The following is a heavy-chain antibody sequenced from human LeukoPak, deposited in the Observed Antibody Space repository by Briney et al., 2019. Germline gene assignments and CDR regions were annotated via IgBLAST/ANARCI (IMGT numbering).Heavy chain of an antibody. CDR3: ATRYYYDSSGYLNWYFDL. D-gene: IGHD3-22*01. CDR1: GGSISSYY. Sequence: SETLSLTCTVSGGSISSYYWSWIRQPPGKGLEWIGYIYYSGSTNYNPSLKSRVTISVDTSKNQFSLKLSSVTAADTAVYYCATRYYYDSSGYLNWYFDLWGRGTLVTVSS. CDR2: IYYSGST. J-gene: IGHJ2*01. V-gene: IGHV4-59*08.